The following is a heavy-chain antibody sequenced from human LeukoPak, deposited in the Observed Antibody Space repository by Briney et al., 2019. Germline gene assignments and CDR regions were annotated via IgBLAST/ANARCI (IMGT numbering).Heavy chain of an antibody. CDR2: INPNSGGT. CDR3: ARDPRPVFGLYYCYMDV. Sequence: GASVKVSCKGSGYTFTGYYMHWVRHAPRQGLEWMGWINPNSGGTNYAQKFQGRVTITADESTSTAYMELSSLRSEDTAVYYCARDPRPVFGLYYCYMDVWGKGTTVTVSS. J-gene: IGHJ6*03. V-gene: IGHV1-2*02. CDR1: GYTFTGYY. D-gene: IGHD3-10*02.